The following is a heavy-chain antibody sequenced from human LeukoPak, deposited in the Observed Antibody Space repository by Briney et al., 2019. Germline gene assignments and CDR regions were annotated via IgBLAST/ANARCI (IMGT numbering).Heavy chain of an antibody. Sequence: SETLSLTCAVYGGSFSGYYWSWIRQPPGKGLEWIGEINHSGSTNYNPSLKSRVTISVDTSKNQFSLKLSSVTAADTAVYYCARRRYYGSGSFHYWGQGTLVNVSS. J-gene: IGHJ4*02. D-gene: IGHD3-10*01. CDR1: GGSFSGYY. CDR3: ARRRYYGSGSFHY. V-gene: IGHV4-34*01. CDR2: INHSGST.